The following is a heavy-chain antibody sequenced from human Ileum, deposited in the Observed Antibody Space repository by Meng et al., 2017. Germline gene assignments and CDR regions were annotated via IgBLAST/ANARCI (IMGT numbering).Heavy chain of an antibody. CDR3: AGRYSSGWYVH. D-gene: IGHD6-19*01. Sequence: EVHLVETGGGLIQPGESLKLSCAASGFTVSSKYISWVSQAPGKGLEWVSVIYAGGTTYYADSVKGRFTISRDDSKNTVFLQMNSLRGEDTAVYYCAGRYSSGWYVHWGQGTLVTVSS. V-gene: IGHV3-53*02. CDR2: IYAGGTT. J-gene: IGHJ5*02. CDR1: GFTVSSKY.